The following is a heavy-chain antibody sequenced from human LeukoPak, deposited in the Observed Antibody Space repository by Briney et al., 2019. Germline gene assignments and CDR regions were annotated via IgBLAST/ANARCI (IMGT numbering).Heavy chain of an antibody. V-gene: IGHV4-39*02. J-gene: IGHJ6*02. CDR2: INYRGTT. CDR1: GGSISSYY. CDR3: ARDPGIVATPFYYYYYGMDV. Sequence: SETLSLTCTVSGGSISSYYWGWIRQPPGKGLEWIGNINYRGTTYYNPSLKSRVTISVDTSKNHFSLKLNSVAAVDTAVYYCARDPGIVATPFYYYYYGMDVWGQGTTVTVSS. D-gene: IGHD5-12*01.